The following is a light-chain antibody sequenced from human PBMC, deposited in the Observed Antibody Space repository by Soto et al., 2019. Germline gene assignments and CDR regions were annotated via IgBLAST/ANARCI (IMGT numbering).Light chain of an antibody. Sequence: EIVLTQSPGTLSLSPRERASLSCRASQTVGNNYLDWYQQKPGQAPRLLIYGASSRATVIPDRFSGSGSGTDFTLTISRLEPEDFAVYYCRQSATSPRTFGQGTKVEIK. J-gene: IGKJ1*01. CDR3: RQSATSPRT. V-gene: IGKV3-20*01. CDR1: QTVGNNY. CDR2: GAS.